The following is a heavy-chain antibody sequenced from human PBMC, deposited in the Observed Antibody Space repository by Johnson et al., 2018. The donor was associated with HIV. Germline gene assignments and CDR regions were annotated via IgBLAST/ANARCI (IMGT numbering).Heavy chain of an antibody. D-gene: IGHD5-12*01. J-gene: IGHJ3*02. CDR2: IGTPGDT. V-gene: IGHV3-13*01. Sequence: EVQLVESGGGLVQPGGSLRLSCAASGFTFSNYDMHWVRQATGKRLEWVSGIGTPGDTLFLDSVKGRFTISRDTAKNSLYLQMNSRRVEDTSVYYCARDESGYDEGFDAFDIWGQGTMVTVSS. CDR3: ARDESGYDEGFDAFDI. CDR1: GFTFSNYD.